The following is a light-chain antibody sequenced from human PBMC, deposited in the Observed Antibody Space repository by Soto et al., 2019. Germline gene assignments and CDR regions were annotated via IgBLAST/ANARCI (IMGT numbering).Light chain of an antibody. J-gene: IGLJ1*01. CDR2: DVT. CDR1: SSDVGGYYY. Sequence: QSALTQPRSVSGSPGQSVTIACTGTSSDVGGYYYVSWYQQHPGKAPKLIIYDVTRRPSGVPDRFSGSKSGNTASLTISGLKGEDEADYYCCSYAGSFTFPYVFGTGTKLTVL. V-gene: IGLV2-11*01. CDR3: CSYAGSFTFPYV.